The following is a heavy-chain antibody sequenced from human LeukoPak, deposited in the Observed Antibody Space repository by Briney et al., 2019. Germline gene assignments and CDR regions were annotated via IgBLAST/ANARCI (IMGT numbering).Heavy chain of an antibody. D-gene: IGHD3-10*01. CDR2: IYYSGST. Sequence: PSETLSLTCTVSGGSISSSSYYWGWIRQPPGKGLEWIGSIYYSGSTYYNPSPKSRVTISVDTSKNQFSLKLSSVTAADTAVYYCARVTAYYYGSGSHLVLDYWGQGTLVTVSS. CDR3: ARVTAYYYGSGSHLVLDY. J-gene: IGHJ4*02. V-gene: IGHV4-39*01. CDR1: GGSISSSSYY.